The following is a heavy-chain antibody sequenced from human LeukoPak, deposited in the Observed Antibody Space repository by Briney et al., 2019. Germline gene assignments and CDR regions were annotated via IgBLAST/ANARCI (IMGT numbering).Heavy chain of an antibody. CDR1: GFTFSSYA. J-gene: IGHJ4*02. V-gene: IGHV3-30-3*01. CDR2: ISYDGSNK. CDR3: ARGRSGGDY. Sequence: GGSLRLSCAAPGFTFSSYAMHWVRQAPGKGLEWVAVISYDGSNKYYADSVKGRFTISRDNSKNTLYLQMNSLRAEDTAVYYCARGRSGGDYWGQGTLVTVSS.